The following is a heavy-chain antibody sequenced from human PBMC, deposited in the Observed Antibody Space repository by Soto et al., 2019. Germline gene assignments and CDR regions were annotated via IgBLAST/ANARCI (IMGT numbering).Heavy chain of an antibody. V-gene: IGHV5-51*01. CDR2: IYPGGSDT. CDR1: GYNFANYW. Sequence: GESLKISCKASGYNFANYWIGWVRQMPGKGLEWVGIIYPGGSDTRYSPSFQGQVTISADKSTFTAYLQWSSLKASDTATYYCAHSRWGARTYYFDYWGQGTLVTVSS. D-gene: IGHD1-26*01. CDR3: AHSRWGARTYYFDY. J-gene: IGHJ4*02.